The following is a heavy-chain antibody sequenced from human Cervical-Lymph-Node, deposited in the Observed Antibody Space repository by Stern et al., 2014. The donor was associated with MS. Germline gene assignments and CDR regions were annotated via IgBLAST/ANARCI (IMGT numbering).Heavy chain of an antibody. Sequence: QLQLQESGPGLLRPSGTLSLTCAVSGGSISSTDWWSWVRQPPGKGLEWIGDIHHSGYTNYNPSLKSRVTISLHTSKKQFSLRLTSVTAADTAVYYCARVDDCSGGTCFSTSWFDPWGQGTLVTVSS. J-gene: IGHJ5*02. CDR3: ARVDDCSGGTCFSTSWFDP. CDR1: GGSISSTDW. CDR2: IHHSGYT. D-gene: IGHD2-15*01. V-gene: IGHV4-4*02.